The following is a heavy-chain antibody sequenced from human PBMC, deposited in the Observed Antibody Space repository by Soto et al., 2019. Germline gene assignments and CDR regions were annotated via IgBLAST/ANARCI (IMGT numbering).Heavy chain of an antibody. CDR2: ISAYNGNT. CDR3: ARDPEYDDALGGFQL. V-gene: IGHV1-18*01. Sequence: GASVKLCWEASGDGFASYGRRWVRQAPGQGHEWMGWISAYNGNTNYAQKLQCRVTMTTDTSTSTAYMELRSLRSDDTAVYYCARDPEYDDALGGFQLWGQGTLVSVSS. D-gene: IGHD3-16*01. CDR1: GDGFASYG. J-gene: IGHJ1*01.